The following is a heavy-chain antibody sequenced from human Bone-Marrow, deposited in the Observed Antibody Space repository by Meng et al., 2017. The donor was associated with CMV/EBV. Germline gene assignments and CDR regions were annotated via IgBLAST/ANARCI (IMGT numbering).Heavy chain of an antibody. D-gene: IGHD2-2*01. CDR1: TCKIYT. V-gene: IGHV3-30*04. Sequence: TCKIYTMHWLRQAAGQGLEWVAVISSNGSRRDYVTSVKGRFTISRDNYRNALYLQMNSLRREDTAVYYCATYSRAPAAMRAYFDFWGLGTLVTVSS. CDR3: ATYSRAPAAMRAYFDF. CDR2: ISSNGSRR. J-gene: IGHJ4*02.